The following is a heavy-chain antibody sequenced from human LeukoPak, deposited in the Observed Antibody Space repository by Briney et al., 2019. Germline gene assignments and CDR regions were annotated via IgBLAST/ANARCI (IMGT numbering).Heavy chain of an antibody. D-gene: IGHD1-1*01. CDR2: IDGSGGGGST. CDR1: GFTFSTYA. V-gene: IGHV3-23*01. CDR3: AKDCGGGSDWRGGHFDY. J-gene: IGHJ4*02. Sequence: GGSLRLSCAASGFTFSTYAMSWVRQAPGKGLEWVSVIDGSGGGGSTYYADSVKGRFTISRDNSKNTLYLQMNSLRAEDAEVYCCAKDCGGGSDWRGGHFDYWGQGTLVTVSS.